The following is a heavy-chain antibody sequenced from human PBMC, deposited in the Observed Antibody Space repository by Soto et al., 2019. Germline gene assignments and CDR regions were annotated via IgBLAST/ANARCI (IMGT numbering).Heavy chain of an antibody. J-gene: IGHJ4*02. CDR3: AKRDVPHSTSNAYFYDH. Sequence: PGGSLRLSCGVSGFPFAPSTMSWVRQAPGKGLEWVSTISVSVGSTYSADSVQGRFTVSSDISDNTLFLRMTSLTADDTAVYFCAKRDVPHSTSNAYFYDHWGQGVLVTVSS. V-gene: IGHV3-23*01. CDR1: GFPFAPST. CDR2: ISVSVGST. D-gene: IGHD2-21*02.